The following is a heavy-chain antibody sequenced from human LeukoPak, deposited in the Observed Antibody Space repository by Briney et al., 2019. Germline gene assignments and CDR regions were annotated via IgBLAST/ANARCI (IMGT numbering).Heavy chain of an antibody. J-gene: IGHJ3*02. V-gene: IGHV3-15*01. CDR2: FKTKTDGGTT. CDR3: TTDNWRGLEAFDI. D-gene: IGHD3-3*01. CDR1: GFIFSDHY. Sequence: PGGSLRLSCQASGFIFSDHYMDWVRQAPGKGLEWVGRFKTKTDGGTTDYAAPVKGRFTISRDASKNTLYLQMDSLKTGDTAMYYCTTDNWRGLEAFDIWGQGTMVTVSS.